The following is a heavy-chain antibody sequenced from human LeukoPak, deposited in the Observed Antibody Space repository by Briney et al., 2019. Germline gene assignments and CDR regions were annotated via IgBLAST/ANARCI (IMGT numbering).Heavy chain of an antibody. CDR3: ARRGSGYTEPIDY. J-gene: IGHJ4*02. CDR1: GFTLSSYS. CDR2: ISSSSSYI. D-gene: IGHD5-12*01. V-gene: IGHV3-21*01. Sequence: SGGSLRLSCATSGFTLSSYSMDWVRQAPGKGLEWVSSISSSSSYIYYADSVKGRFTISRDNAKNSLDLQMNSLRVEDTAVYHCARRGSGYTEPIDYWGQGTLVTVSS.